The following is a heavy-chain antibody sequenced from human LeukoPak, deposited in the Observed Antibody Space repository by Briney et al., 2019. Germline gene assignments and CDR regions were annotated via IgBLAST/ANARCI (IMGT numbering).Heavy chain of an antibody. Sequence: GASVKVSCKASGYSFTGYYIHWVRQAPGQGLEWMGWINPNSGGTNYAQKFQGRVTMTRDTSISTAYMELSRLRSDDTAVYYCARGVSKSNRITGTTNYWGQGTLVTVSS. CDR2: INPNSGGT. D-gene: IGHD1-20*01. CDR3: ARGVSKSNRITGTTNY. CDR1: GYSFTGYY. J-gene: IGHJ4*02. V-gene: IGHV1-2*02.